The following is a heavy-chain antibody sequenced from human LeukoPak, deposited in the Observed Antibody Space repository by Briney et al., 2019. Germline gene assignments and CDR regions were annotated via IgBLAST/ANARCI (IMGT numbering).Heavy chain of an antibody. J-gene: IGHJ5*02. D-gene: IGHD6-13*01. CDR3: ASFYSSSWYGAFGENWFDP. V-gene: IGHV3-30-3*01. Sequence: PGGSLRLSCAASGFTFSSYAMHWVRQAPGKGLEWVAVISYDGSNKYYADSVKGRFTIFRDNSKNTLYLQMNSLRAEDTAVCYCASFYSSSWYGAFGENWFDPWGQGTLVTVSS. CDR2: ISYDGSNK. CDR1: GFTFSSYA.